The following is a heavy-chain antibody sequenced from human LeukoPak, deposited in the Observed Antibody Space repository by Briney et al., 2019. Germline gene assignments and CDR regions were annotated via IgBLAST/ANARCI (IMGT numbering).Heavy chain of an antibody. J-gene: IGHJ4*02. V-gene: IGHV4-59*01. Sequence: SETLSLTCTVSGGSISSYYWSWIRQPPGKGLEWIGYIYYSGSTNYNPSLKSRVTISVDTSKNQFSLKLSSVTAADTAVYYCEREVPYYYDSSGSPYFDYWGQGTLVTVSS. D-gene: IGHD3-22*01. CDR3: EREVPYYYDSSGSPYFDY. CDR1: GGSISSYY. CDR2: IYYSGST.